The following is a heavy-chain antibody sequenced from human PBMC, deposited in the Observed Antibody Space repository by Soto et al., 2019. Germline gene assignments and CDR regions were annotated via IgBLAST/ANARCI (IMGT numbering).Heavy chain of an antibody. Sequence: PSETLSLTCTVSGGSISSSSYYWGWIRQPPGKGLEWIGSIYYSGSTYYNPSLKSRVTISVDTSKNQFSLELSSVTAADTAVYYCARRKLIAAAGLYYYYGMDVWGQGTTVTVSS. V-gene: IGHV4-39*01. D-gene: IGHD6-13*01. CDR2: IYYSGST. CDR3: ARRKLIAAAGLYYYYGMDV. J-gene: IGHJ6*02. CDR1: GGSISSSSYY.